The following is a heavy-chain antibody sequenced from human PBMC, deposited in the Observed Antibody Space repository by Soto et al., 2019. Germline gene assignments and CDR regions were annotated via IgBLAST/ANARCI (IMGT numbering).Heavy chain of an antibody. CDR2: ISAYNGNT. CDR1: GYTFTSYG. CDR3: ARASRYFVVVPAATDFDY. J-gene: IGHJ4*02. V-gene: IGHV1-18*01. D-gene: IGHD2-2*01. Sequence: GASVKVSCKASGYTFTSYGISWVRQAPGQGLEWMGWISAYNGNTNYAQKLQGRVTMTTDTSTSTAYMELRSLRSDDTAVYYCARASRYFVVVPAATDFDYWGQGTLVTSPQ.